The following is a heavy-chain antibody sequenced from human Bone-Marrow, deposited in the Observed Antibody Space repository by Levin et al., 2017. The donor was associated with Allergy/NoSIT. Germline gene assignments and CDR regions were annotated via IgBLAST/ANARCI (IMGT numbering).Heavy chain of an antibody. D-gene: IGHD2-2*01. V-gene: IGHV3-11*01. CDR1: GFTFSDYY. CDR2: ISSSGTTV. CDR3: ARVHCSSTSCYEIWGMDV. J-gene: IGHJ6*02. Sequence: PGGSLRLSCSASGFTFSDYYISWIRQAPGKGLEWVSYISSSGTTVSYADSVKGRFAISRDNAKNSLYLQMNSLRAEDTAMYYCARVHCSSTSCYEIWGMDVWGQGTTVTVSS.